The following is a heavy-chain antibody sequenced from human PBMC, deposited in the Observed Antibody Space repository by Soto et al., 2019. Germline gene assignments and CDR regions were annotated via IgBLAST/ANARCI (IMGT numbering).Heavy chain of an antibody. J-gene: IGHJ6*02. Sequence: GESLKISCKGSGYSCTSYWISWVRQMPGKGLEWMGRIDPSDSYTNYSPSFQGHVTISADKSISTAYLQWSSLKASDTAMYYCARSITMVRGVMLSLTRYYYYGMDVWGQGTTVTVSS. CDR2: IDPSDSYT. D-gene: IGHD3-10*01. CDR3: ARSITMVRGVMLSLTRYYYYGMDV. V-gene: IGHV5-10-1*01. CDR1: GYSCTSYW.